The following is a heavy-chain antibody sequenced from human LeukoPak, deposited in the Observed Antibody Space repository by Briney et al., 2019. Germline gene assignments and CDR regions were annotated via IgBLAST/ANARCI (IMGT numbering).Heavy chain of an antibody. D-gene: IGHD3-10*01. CDR1: VGTFSRYA. CDR3: ASDPMVRGVNSDY. J-gene: IGHJ4*02. Sequence: SVKVSCKASVGTFSRYAISWVRQAPGQGLEWMGRIIPIFCTANYAQKFYGRVTITTDESTSTVYVELSGLRSDDTAVYYCASDPMVRGVNSDYWGQGTLVTVSS. CDR2: IIPIFCTA. V-gene: IGHV1-69*05.